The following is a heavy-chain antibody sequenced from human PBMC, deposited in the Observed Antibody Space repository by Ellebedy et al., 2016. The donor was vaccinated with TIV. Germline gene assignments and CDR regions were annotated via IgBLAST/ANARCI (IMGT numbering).Heavy chain of an antibody. Sequence: GESLKISXAASGFTFRSYAMHWVRQAPGKGLEWVAVISYDGSNKYYADSVKGRFTISRDNSKNTLYLQMNSLRAEDTAVYYCARSLIVVVPAALDYWGQGTLVTVSS. V-gene: IGHV3-30-3*01. J-gene: IGHJ4*02. CDR3: ARSLIVVVPAALDY. CDR1: GFTFRSYA. CDR2: ISYDGSNK. D-gene: IGHD2-2*01.